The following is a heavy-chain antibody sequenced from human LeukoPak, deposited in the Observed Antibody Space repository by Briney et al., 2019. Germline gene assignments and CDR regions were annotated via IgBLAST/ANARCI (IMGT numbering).Heavy chain of an antibody. CDR1: GFTFDDYA. CDR2: ISWNSGSI. D-gene: IGHD4-11*01. CDR3: ARGYSNYGN. V-gene: IGHV3-9*01. Sequence: GGSLRLSCAASGFTFDDYAMHWVRQAPGKGLEWVSGISWNSGSIGYADSVKGRFTISRDNAKNSLYLQMNSLRAEDTAVYYCARGYSNYGNWGQGTLVTVSS. J-gene: IGHJ4*02.